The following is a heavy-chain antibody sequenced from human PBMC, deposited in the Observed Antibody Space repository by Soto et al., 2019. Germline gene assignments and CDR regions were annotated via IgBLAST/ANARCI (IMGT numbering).Heavy chain of an antibody. CDR1: GGTFSSYA. CDR3: ARDTAEMATTLYGMDV. CDR2: IIPIFGTA. Sequence: SVKVSCKASGGTFSSYAINWVRQAPGQGLEWMGGIIPIFGTANYAQKFQGRVTITADESTSTAYMELSSLRSEDTAVYYCARDTAEMATTLYGMDVWGQGTTVTVSS. D-gene: IGHD1-1*01. J-gene: IGHJ6*02. V-gene: IGHV1-69*13.